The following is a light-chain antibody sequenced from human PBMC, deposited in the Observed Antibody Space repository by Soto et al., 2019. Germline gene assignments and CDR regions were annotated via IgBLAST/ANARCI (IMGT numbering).Light chain of an antibody. Sequence: QSVLTQPASVSGSPGQSITISCTGTSSDVGGYNYVSWYQQHPGKAPKLMIYDVSNRPSGVSNRFSGSKSGNTASLTISGLQAEDEDDYYCSSYTSSSTQGVGTRTKRTVL. CDR3: SSYTSSSTQG. J-gene: IGLJ1*01. CDR2: DVS. CDR1: SSDVGGYNY. V-gene: IGLV2-14*01.